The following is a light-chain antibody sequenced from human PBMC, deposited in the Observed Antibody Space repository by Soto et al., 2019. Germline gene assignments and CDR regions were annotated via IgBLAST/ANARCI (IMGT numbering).Light chain of an antibody. CDR3: QQRYAWPPIT. CDR2: DAS. CDR1: RSVRSY. J-gene: IGKJ5*01. Sequence: EIVLTQSPATLSLSPGERATLSCRASRSVRSYLAWYQQKPGQAPRLLIYDASNRAAGIPARFSGSGSETDVTLTISNLEPEDFAVYYCQQRYAWPPITFSQGTRLEIK. V-gene: IGKV3-11*01.